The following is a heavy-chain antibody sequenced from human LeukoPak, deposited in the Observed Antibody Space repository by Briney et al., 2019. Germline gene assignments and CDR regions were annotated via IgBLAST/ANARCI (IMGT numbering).Heavy chain of an antibody. Sequence: PSETLSLTCTVSGGSISPSYWSWIRQPPGKGLEWIGYIYYTGSTNYNPPLKSRVTISVDTSKNQFSLKLSSVTAADTAVYYCARERDSSGYYFDYWGQGTLVTVSS. J-gene: IGHJ4*02. V-gene: IGHV4-59*01. CDR1: GGSISPSY. CDR2: IYYTGST. CDR3: ARERDSSGYYFDY. D-gene: IGHD3-22*01.